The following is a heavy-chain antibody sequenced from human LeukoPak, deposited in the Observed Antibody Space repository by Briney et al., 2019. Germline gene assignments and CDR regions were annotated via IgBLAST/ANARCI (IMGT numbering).Heavy chain of an antibody. J-gene: IGHJ6*02. CDR1: GFTFNTYT. Sequence: PGGSLRLSCAASGFTFNTYTMNWVRQAPGKGLEWVSYISGSSGIIDYADSVRGRFTISRDNAKNSLYLQMNSLRAEDTAVYYCARVLPPYYYYGMDVWGQGTTVTVSS. V-gene: IGHV3-48*01. CDR3: ARVLPPYYYYGMDV. CDR2: ISGSSGII.